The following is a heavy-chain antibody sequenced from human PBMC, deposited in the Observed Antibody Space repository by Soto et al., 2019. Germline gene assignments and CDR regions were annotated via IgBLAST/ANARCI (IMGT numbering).Heavy chain of an antibody. CDR2: IIPIFGTA. V-gene: IGHV1-69*13. Sequence: ASVKVSCKASGGTFSSYAISWVRQAPGQGLEWMGGIIPIFGTANYAQKFQGRVTITADESTSTAYMELSSLRSEDTAVYYCAREPTITGNGPLGNWFDPWGQGTLVTVSS. CDR3: AREPTITGNGPLGNWFDP. D-gene: IGHD1-20*01. J-gene: IGHJ5*02. CDR1: GGTFSSYA.